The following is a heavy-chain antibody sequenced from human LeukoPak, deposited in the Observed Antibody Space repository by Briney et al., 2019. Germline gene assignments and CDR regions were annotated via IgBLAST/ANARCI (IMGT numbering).Heavy chain of an antibody. CDR1: GYTFTGYY. V-gene: IGHV1-2*02. Sequence: GASVKVSCKASGYTFTGYYMHWVRQAPGQGLEGMGWINPNSGGTNYAQKFQGRVTMTRDTSISTAYMELSRLRSDAPAVYSCARAPAEVTAITYYYYYMDVWGKGTTVTVSS. D-gene: IGHD2-21*02. J-gene: IGHJ6*03. CDR2: INPNSGGT. CDR3: ARAPAEVTAITYYYYYMDV.